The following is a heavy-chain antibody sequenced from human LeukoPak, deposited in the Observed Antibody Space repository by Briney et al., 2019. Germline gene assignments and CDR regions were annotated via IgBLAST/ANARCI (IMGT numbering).Heavy chain of an antibody. CDR3: ARDPPLAAAGLDAFDI. Sequence: PGGSLRLSCAASGFTFSNYAMNWVRQAPGKGLQWVSTISGSGGSTYYADSVKGRFTISRDNAKNSLYLQMNSLRAEDTAVYYCARDPPLAAAGLDAFDIWGQGTMVTVSS. CDR2: ISGSGGST. J-gene: IGHJ3*02. D-gene: IGHD6-13*01. V-gene: IGHV3-23*01. CDR1: GFTFSNYA.